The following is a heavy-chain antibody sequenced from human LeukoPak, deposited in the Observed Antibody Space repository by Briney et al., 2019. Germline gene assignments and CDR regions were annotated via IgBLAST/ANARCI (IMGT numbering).Heavy chain of an antibody. CDR2: ISSSSTYI. D-gene: IGHD3-10*01. Sequence: GGSLRLSCAASGFTFSSYAMNWVRQAPGKGLEWVSSISSSSTYIYYADSMKGRFTISRDNAKNSLYLQMNSLRAEDTAVYFCAREIGYGSGSYYGPDGFDIWGQGTMVTVSS. J-gene: IGHJ3*02. CDR3: AREIGYGSGSYYGPDGFDI. CDR1: GFTFSSYA. V-gene: IGHV3-21*06.